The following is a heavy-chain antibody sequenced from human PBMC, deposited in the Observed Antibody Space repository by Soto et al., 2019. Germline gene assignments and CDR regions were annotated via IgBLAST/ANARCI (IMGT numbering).Heavy chain of an antibody. J-gene: IGHJ5*02. CDR3: AKDRKTEFTNPLEWLVGLDP. Sequence: QVQLVQSGAEVKKPGSSVKVSCKASGGTFSSYAISWVRQAPGQGLEWMGGIIPIFGTANYAQKFQGRVTITADESPSTAYMELSSRRSEDTAVYYWAKDRKTEFTNPLEWLVGLDPWGQGTLVTVSS. CDR1: GGTFSSYA. D-gene: IGHD3-3*01. V-gene: IGHV1-69*12. CDR2: IIPIFGTA.